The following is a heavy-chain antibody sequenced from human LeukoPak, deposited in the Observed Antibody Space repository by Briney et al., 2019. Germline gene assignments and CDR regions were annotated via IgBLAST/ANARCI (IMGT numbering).Heavy chain of an antibody. Sequence: GGSLRLSCAASGFSFSSYAMSWVRQPPGKGLEWVSSISVSGADIYYADSVKGRFTTSRDKSKNTLYLQMTSLRAEDTAVYYCAKVDSSGWYPDDAFDVWGQGTTVTVS. CDR3: AKVDSSGWYPDDAFDV. D-gene: IGHD6-19*01. CDR2: ISVSGADI. V-gene: IGHV3-23*01. J-gene: IGHJ3*01. CDR1: GFSFSSYA.